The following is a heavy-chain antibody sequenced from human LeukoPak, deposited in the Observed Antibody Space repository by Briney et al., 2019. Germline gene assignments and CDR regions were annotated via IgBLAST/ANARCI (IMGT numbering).Heavy chain of an antibody. D-gene: IGHD4-17*01. Sequence: SETLSLTCTVSGGSISSGGYYWSWIRQHPGKGLEWIGYIYYSGSTYYNPSLKSRVTMSVDTSKNQFSLKLSSVTAADTAVYYCAREGGGAHDYGDYVDLFWFDPWGQGTLVTVSS. V-gene: IGHV4-31*03. CDR1: GGSISSGGYY. CDR3: AREGGGAHDYGDYVDLFWFDP. CDR2: IYYSGST. J-gene: IGHJ5*02.